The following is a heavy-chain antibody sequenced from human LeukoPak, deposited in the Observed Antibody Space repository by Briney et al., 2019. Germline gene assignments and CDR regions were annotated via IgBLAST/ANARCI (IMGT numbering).Heavy chain of an antibody. D-gene: IGHD6-19*01. CDR1: GFTFSSYW. V-gene: IGHV3-74*01. Sequence: GGSLRLSCAASGFTFSSYWMHWVRQAPGKGLVWVSRINSDGSSTSYADSVKGRFTISRDNAKNSLYLQMNSLRAEDTAVYYCARDKNWAVAGFDYWGQGTLVTVSS. J-gene: IGHJ4*02. CDR2: INSDGSST. CDR3: ARDKNWAVAGFDY.